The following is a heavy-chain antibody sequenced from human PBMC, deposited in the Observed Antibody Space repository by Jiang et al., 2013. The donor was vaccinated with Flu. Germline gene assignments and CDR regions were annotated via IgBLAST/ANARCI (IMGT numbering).Heavy chain of an antibody. J-gene: IGHJ4*02. CDR2: INTNTGNP. V-gene: IGHV7-4-1*02. CDR3: ARGLYGDYEAAGFWDY. CDR1: GYTFTSYA. D-gene: IGHD4-17*01. Sequence: KVSCKASGYTFTSYAMNWVRQAPGQGLEWMGWINTNTGNPTYAQGFTGRFVFSLDTSVSTAYLQISSLKAEDTAVYYCARGLYGDYEAAGFWDYWGQGTLVTVSS.